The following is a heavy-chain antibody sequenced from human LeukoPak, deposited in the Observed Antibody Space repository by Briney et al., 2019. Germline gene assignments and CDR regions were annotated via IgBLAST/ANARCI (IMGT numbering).Heavy chain of an antibody. CDR1: GGTFSNYA. D-gene: IGHD3-22*01. Sequence: GASVKVSCTASGGTFSNYAVSWVRQAPGQGLEWMGGIIPSYGTANYAQKFQGRVTITTDESTSTVYMELSSLRSEDTAVYYCARGGYYDRGWFDPWGQGTLVTVSS. J-gene: IGHJ5*02. CDR3: ARGGYYDRGWFDP. CDR2: IIPSYGTA. V-gene: IGHV1-69*05.